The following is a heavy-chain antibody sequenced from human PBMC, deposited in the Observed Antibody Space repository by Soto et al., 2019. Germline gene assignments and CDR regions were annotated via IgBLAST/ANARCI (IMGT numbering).Heavy chain of an antibody. Sequence: AAVKVSCKSCGVTFSSYAISWVRHAPGQWLECILGISPIFGTANYAQKFQGRVTITADESTSTAYMELSSLRSEDTAVYYCAKTKYFGSTSCYSDSVVDVGAKGPT. CDR2: ISPIFGTA. D-gene: IGHD2-2*01. J-gene: IGHJ6*03. V-gene: IGHV1-69*13. CDR3: AKTKYFGSTSCYSDSVVDV. CDR1: GVTFSSYA.